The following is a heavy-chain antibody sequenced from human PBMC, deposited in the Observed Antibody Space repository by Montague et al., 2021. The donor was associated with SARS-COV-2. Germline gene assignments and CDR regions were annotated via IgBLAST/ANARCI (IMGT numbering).Heavy chain of an antibody. J-gene: IGHJ6*02. Sequence: SLRLSCAASGFTFSSYSMNWVRQAPGKGLECVSSISSSSSYIYYADSVKGRFTISRDNAKNSLYLQMNSLRAEDTAVYYCARDISNSVVPAAMIVGAWYYYYGMDVWGQGTTVTVSS. V-gene: IGHV3-21*01. D-gene: IGHD2-2*01. CDR2: ISSSSSYI. CDR1: GFTFSSYS. CDR3: ARDISNSVVPAAMIVGAWYYYYGMDV.